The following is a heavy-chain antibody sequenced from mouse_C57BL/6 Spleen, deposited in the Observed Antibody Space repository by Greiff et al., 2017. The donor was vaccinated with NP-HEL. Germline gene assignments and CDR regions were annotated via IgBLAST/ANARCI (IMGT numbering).Heavy chain of an antibody. CDR2: INPGSGGT. V-gene: IGHV1-54*01. CDR1: GYAFTNYL. CDR3: ARATAQSFAY. D-gene: IGHD3-2*02. Sequence: VQLQQSGAELVRPGTSVKVSCKASGYAFTNYLIEWVKQRPGQGLEWIGVINPGSGGTNYNEKFKGKATLTADKSSSTAYMQLSSLTSEDSAVYFCARATAQSFAYWGQGTLVTVSA. J-gene: IGHJ3*01.